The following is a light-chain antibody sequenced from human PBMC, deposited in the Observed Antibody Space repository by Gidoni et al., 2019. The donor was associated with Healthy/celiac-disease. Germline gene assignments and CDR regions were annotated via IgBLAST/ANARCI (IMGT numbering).Light chain of an antibody. CDR3: QQSYSTPRYT. Sequence: SQSISSYLNWYQQKPGKAPKLLIYAASSLQSGVPSRFSGSGSGTDFTLTISSLQPEDFATYYCQQSYSTPRYTFXQXTKLEIK. J-gene: IGKJ2*01. CDR1: QSISSY. V-gene: IGKV1-39*01. CDR2: AAS.